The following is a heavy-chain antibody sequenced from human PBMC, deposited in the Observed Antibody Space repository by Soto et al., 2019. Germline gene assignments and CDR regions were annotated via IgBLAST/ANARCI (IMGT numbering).Heavy chain of an antibody. CDR1: GFTFSSYA. CDR2: ISYDGSNK. V-gene: IGHV3-30-3*01. D-gene: IGHD2-15*01. Sequence: QVQLVESGGGVVQPGRSLRLSCAASGFTFSSYAMHWVRQAPGKGLEWVAVISYDGSNKYYADSVKGRFTISRDNSKNPLYLQMNSLRAEDTAVYYCASLAPVVVVAARVYWFDPWGQGTLVTVSS. CDR3: ASLAPVVVVAARVYWFDP. J-gene: IGHJ5*02.